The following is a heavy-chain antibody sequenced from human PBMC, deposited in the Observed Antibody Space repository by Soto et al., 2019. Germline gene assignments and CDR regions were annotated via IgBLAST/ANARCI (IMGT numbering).Heavy chain of an antibody. D-gene: IGHD2-8*01. CDR1: GYTFTSYG. Sequence: GASVKVSCKASGYTFTSYGVNWVRQAPGQGLEWMGWIRFYNNSTNYAQKLHGRVTMTTDTSTNTAYMELRSLRSDDTAVYYCARHGNGDDYWGQGTLVTVSS. J-gene: IGHJ4*02. CDR3: ARHGNGDDY. V-gene: IGHV1-18*01. CDR2: IRFYNNST.